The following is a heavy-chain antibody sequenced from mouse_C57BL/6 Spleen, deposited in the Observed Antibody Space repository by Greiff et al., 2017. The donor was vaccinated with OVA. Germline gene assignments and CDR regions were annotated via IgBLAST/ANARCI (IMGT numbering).Heavy chain of an antibody. CDR2: ISNGGGST. CDR1: GFTFSDYY. V-gene: IGHV5-12*01. Sequence: EVQLVESGGGLVQPGGSLKLSCAASGFTFSDYYMYWVRQTPEKRLEWVAYISNGGGSTYYPDTVKGRFTISRDNAKNTLYLQMSRLKSEDTAMYYCARGSTMKTWFAYWGQGTLVTVSA. D-gene: IGHD2-4*01. J-gene: IGHJ3*01. CDR3: ARGSTMKTWFAY.